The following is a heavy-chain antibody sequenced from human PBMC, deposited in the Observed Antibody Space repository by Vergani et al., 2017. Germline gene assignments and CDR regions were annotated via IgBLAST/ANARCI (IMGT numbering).Heavy chain of an antibody. Sequence: QVQLQESGPGLVKPSETLSLTCAVYGGSFSGYYWSWIRQPPGRGLEWIGEINHSGSTNYNPSLKSRVTISVDTSKNQFSLKLSSVTAADTAVYYCAREGYSSSSNWGQGTLVTVSS. D-gene: IGHD6-6*01. CDR2: INHSGST. CDR3: AREGYSSSSN. V-gene: IGHV4-34*01. CDR1: GGSFSGYY. J-gene: IGHJ4*02.